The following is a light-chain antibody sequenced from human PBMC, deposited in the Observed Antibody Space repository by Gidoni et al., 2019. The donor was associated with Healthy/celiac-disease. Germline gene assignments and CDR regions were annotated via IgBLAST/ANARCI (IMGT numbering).Light chain of an antibody. CDR2: GAS. Sequence: ESVLTQSPGTLSLSPGDRATLSCRASQSVSSSYLAWYQQKPGQAPRLLIYGASSRATGIPDRFSGSGSGTDFTLTISRLEPEDFAVYYCQQYGSSPWTFXQXTKVEIK. CDR3: QQYGSSPWT. CDR1: QSVSSSY. J-gene: IGKJ1*01. V-gene: IGKV3-20*01.